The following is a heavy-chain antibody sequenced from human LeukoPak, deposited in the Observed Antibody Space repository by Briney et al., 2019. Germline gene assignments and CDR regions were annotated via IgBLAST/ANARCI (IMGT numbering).Heavy chain of an antibody. V-gene: IGHV3-48*03. CDR3: ARVGGSSHYYMDV. Sequence: GGSLRLSCAASGFTFSSYEMNWVRQAPGKGLEWVSYISSSGSTIYYADSVKGRFTISRDNAKNSLYLQMNSLRAEDTAVYYCARVGGSSHYYMDVWDKGTTVTISS. D-gene: IGHD1-26*01. J-gene: IGHJ6*03. CDR1: GFTFSSYE. CDR2: ISSSGSTI.